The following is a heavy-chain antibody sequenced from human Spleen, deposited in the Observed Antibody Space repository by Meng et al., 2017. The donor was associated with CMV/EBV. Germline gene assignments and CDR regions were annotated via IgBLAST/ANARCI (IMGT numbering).Heavy chain of an antibody. CDR3: ASGQWTLRY. D-gene: IGHD2-8*01. V-gene: IGHV3-9*01. CDR2: MSGNTGFI. Sequence: SLKISCAASGFTFEDFAMHWVRQIPGEGLEWLSGMSGNTGFIGYADSVKGRFTISRDNAKNSLYLQMSSLRVEDTAVYYCASGQWTLRYWGQGTLVTVSS. CDR1: GFTFEDFA. J-gene: IGHJ4*02.